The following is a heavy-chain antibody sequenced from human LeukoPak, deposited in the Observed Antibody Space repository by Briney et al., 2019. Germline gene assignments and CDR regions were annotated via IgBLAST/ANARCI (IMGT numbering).Heavy chain of an antibody. CDR3: ARDSYYGSGSYAYYYYGMDV. D-gene: IGHD3-10*01. CDR2: IWYDGSNK. CDR1: GFTFSSYG. Sequence: GSLRLSCAASGFTFSSYGMHWVRQAPGKGLEWVAVIWYDGSNKYYADSVKGRFTISRDNSKNTLYLQMNSLRAEDTAVYYCARDSYYGSGSYAYYYYGMDVWGKGTTVTVSS. J-gene: IGHJ6*04. V-gene: IGHV3-33*01.